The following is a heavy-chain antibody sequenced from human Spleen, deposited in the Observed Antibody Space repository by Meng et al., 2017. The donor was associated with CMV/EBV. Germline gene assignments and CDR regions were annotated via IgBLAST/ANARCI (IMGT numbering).Heavy chain of an antibody. Sequence: GESLKISCAASGFTFSDYYMTWIRQVPGKGLAWVSYISSSGSTIYYADSVKGRFTISRDNARNSLYLQMNSLRAEDTAVYYCARTVQSCDYWGQGTLVTVSS. CDR3: ARTVQSCDY. J-gene: IGHJ4*02. CDR1: GFTFSDYY. V-gene: IGHV3-11*01. CDR2: ISSSGSTI. D-gene: IGHD1-1*01.